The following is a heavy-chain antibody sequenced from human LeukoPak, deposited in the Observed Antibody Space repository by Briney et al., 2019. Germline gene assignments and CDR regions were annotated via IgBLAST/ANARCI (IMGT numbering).Heavy chain of an antibody. Sequence: SETLSLTCNVSGYSISSGYYWGWIRQPPGKALEWIGTTFHSGSPNYNPSLKSRVTISIDTSKNQFSLKLSSVTAADTAFYYCARDAGGDFDYWGQGTLVTVSS. V-gene: IGHV4-38-2*02. CDR2: TFHSGSP. D-gene: IGHD2-21*01. J-gene: IGHJ4*02. CDR1: GYSISSGYY. CDR3: ARDAGGDFDY.